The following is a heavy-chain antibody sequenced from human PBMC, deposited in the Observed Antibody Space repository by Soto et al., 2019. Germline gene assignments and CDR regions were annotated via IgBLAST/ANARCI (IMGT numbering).Heavy chain of an antibody. J-gene: IGHJ4*02. CDR1: GGSITTGGYY. CDR3: ARTKCSGGSCYSWSIDY. Sequence: SETLSLTCTVSGGSITTGGYYWSWIRQLPGKGLEWIGHRYYSESTYYNPSLKSRVSISLDTSKNQFSLKLSFVTAADTAMYYCARTKCSGGSCYSWSIDYWGQGTPVTVSS. CDR2: RYYSEST. V-gene: IGHV4-31*03. D-gene: IGHD2-15*01.